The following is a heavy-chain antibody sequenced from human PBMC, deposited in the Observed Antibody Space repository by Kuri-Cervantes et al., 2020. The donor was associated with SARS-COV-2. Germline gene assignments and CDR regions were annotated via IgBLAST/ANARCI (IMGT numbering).Heavy chain of an antibody. D-gene: IGHD1-26*01. CDR1: GFTFRSYS. CDR3: AREGELRAFDI. Sequence: GESLKISCAASGFTFRSYSMNWVRQAPGKGLEWVSSISSSSSYIYYADSVNGRFTISRDNAKNSLYLQMNSLRAEDTAVYYWAREGELRAFDIWGQGTMVTVSS. CDR2: ISSSSSYI. V-gene: IGHV3-21*01. J-gene: IGHJ3*02.